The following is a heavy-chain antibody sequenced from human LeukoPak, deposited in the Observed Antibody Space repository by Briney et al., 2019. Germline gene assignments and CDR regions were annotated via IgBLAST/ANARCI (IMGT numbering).Heavy chain of an antibody. V-gene: IGHV1-3*01. J-gene: IGHJ4*02. CDR3: AREIDRDDYNLFFDY. CDR2: INAANGDT. CDR1: GYTFSTYI. D-gene: IGHD5-24*01. Sequence: ASVKVSCKASGYTFSTYIVHWVRQAPGQRLEWMGCINAANGDTKYSQKFQGRVTITRDTSASTAYVEMSSLRSEDTAVYFCAREIDRDDYNLFFDYWGQGTLVTVSS.